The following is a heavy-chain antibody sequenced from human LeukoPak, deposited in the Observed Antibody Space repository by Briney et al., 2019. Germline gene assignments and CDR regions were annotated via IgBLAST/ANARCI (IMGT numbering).Heavy chain of an antibody. J-gene: IGHJ6*02. CDR3: ARGPNAGTIYYYYGMDV. CDR2: MNPNSGNT. CDR1: GYTFTSYD. Sequence: ASVKVSCKASGYTFTSYDINWVRQATGQGLEWMGWMNPNSGNTGYAQKFQGRVTMTRNTSISTAYMELSSLRSEDTAVYYCARGPNAGTIYYYYGMDVWGQGTTVTVSS. D-gene: IGHD1-7*01. V-gene: IGHV1-8*01.